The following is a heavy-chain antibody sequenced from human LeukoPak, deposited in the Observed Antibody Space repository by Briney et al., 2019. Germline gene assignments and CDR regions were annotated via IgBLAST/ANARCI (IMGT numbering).Heavy chain of an antibody. CDR2: IYYSGRT. CDR1: GGSISSSSYY. D-gene: IGHD3-10*01. J-gene: IGHJ4*02. CDR3: ARDSRVTMVRGVRY. Sequence: PSETLSLTCTVSGGSISSSSYYWGWIRQPPGKGLEWIGNIYYSGRTYYNPSLKSRVTISVDTSKNQFSLKLSSVTAADTAVYYCARDSRVTMVRGVRYWGQGTLVTVSS. V-gene: IGHV4-39*02.